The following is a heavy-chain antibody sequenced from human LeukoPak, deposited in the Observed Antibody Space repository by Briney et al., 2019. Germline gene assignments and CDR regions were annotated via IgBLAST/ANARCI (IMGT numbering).Heavy chain of an antibody. CDR3: TSGRQWLAFDY. Sequence: GGSLRLSCAASGFTFSDNYMSWVRQAPGKGLEWVSIIYSGGTTYYADSVKGRFTISRDNSKNTLYLQMNSLRAEDTAVYYCTSGRQWLAFDYWGQGTLVTVSS. J-gene: IGHJ4*02. CDR1: GFTFSDNY. CDR2: IYSGGTT. V-gene: IGHV3-66*01. D-gene: IGHD6-19*01.